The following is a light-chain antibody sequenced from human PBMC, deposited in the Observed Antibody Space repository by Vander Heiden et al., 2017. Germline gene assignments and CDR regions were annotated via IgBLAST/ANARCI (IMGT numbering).Light chain of an antibody. J-gene: IGLJ1*01. V-gene: IGLV2-14*01. CDR3: SSYTSSSAFV. CDR1: SSDVGGHNF. Sequence: QSALTQPASVSGSPGPSITISCTGTSSDVGGHNFVSWYQQHPGKVPILIIYEVSRRPSGVSSRFSASKSGNTASLTISGLQTEDEAEYYCSSYTSSSAFVFGTGTKVTVL. CDR2: EVS.